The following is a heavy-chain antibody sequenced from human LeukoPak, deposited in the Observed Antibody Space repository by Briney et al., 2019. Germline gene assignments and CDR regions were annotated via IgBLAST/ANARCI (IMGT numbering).Heavy chain of an antibody. CDR3: ARDWGDIVVVVAEIAFDI. Sequence: GGSLRLSCAASGFTFSSYSMNWVRQAPGKGLEWVSSISSSSSYIYYADSVKGRFTISRDNAKNSLYLQVNSLRAEDTAVYYCARDWGDIVVVVAEIAFDIWGQGTMVTVSS. J-gene: IGHJ3*02. V-gene: IGHV3-21*01. D-gene: IGHD2-15*01. CDR1: GFTFSSYS. CDR2: ISSSSSYI.